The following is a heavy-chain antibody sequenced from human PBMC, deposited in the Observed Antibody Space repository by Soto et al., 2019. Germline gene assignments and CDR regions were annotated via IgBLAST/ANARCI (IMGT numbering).Heavy chain of an antibody. J-gene: IGHJ3*01. CDR3: ARVALAAAANRYSSDV. CDR2: INSDGSIT. Sequence: PGGSLRLSCAASGFTFSSYWMHWVRQAPGKGLVWVSRINSDGSITSYADSVKGRFTISRDNAKNTLYLQMNSLRAEDTAVYFCARVALAAAANRYSSDVWGEGTVVTVSS. V-gene: IGHV3-74*01. D-gene: IGHD6-13*01. CDR1: GFTFSSYW.